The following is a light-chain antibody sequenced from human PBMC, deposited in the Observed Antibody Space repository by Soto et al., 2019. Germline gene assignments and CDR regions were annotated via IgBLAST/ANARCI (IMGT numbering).Light chain of an antibody. CDR1: QSISSY. CDR3: KQSYSTLST. V-gene: IGKV1-39*01. Sequence: VQMTRSPSSLSASVGDRVTITCRASQSISSYLNWYQQKPGKAPKLLIYAASSLQSGVPSRFSGSGSGTDFTLTISRLPPEDFATYYCKQSYSTLSTCGPGTRWIS. CDR2: AAS. J-gene: IGKJ3*01.